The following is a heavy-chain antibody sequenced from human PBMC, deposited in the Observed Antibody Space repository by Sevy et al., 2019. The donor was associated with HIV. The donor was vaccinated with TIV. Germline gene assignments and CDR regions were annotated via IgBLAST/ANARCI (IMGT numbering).Heavy chain of an antibody. Sequence: VSVKVSCKVSGHTLSEFAMHWVRLAPGKGLEWMGTFDPEDGKTLHAQKFQGRVTMTEDTSTDTAYMEVNNLRSEDTAVYYCATTKDYYDSSGYPFDYWGQGTLVTVSS. CDR1: GHTLSEFA. D-gene: IGHD3-22*01. V-gene: IGHV1-24*01. CDR2: FDPEDGKT. J-gene: IGHJ4*02. CDR3: ATTKDYYDSSGYPFDY.